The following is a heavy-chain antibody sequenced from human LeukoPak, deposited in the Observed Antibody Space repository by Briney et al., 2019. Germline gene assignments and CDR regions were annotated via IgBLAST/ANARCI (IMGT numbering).Heavy chain of an antibody. Sequence: GGSLRLSCAASGFTFSSYGMHWVRQAPSKGLEWVAVIWYDGSNKYYADSVKGRFTISRDNSKNTLYLQMNSLRAEDTAVYYCSSGSYYSPYYFDYWGQGTLVTVSS. CDR3: SSGSYYSPYYFDY. CDR2: IWYDGSNK. V-gene: IGHV3-33*01. CDR1: GFTFSSYG. J-gene: IGHJ4*02. D-gene: IGHD1-26*01.